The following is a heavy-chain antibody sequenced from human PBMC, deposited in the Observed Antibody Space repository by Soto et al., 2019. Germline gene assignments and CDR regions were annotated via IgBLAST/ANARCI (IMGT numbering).Heavy chain of an antibody. Sequence: SETLSLTCTVSGGSIGSSSYYWGWIRQPPGKGLEWIGSIYYSGSTYYNPSLKSRVTISVDTSKNQFSLKLSSVTAADTAVYYCARRPHDYGDYSPPYFDYWGQGTLVTVSS. CDR1: GGSIGSSSYY. J-gene: IGHJ4*02. V-gene: IGHV4-39*01. CDR3: ARRPHDYGDYSPPYFDY. CDR2: IYYSGST. D-gene: IGHD4-17*01.